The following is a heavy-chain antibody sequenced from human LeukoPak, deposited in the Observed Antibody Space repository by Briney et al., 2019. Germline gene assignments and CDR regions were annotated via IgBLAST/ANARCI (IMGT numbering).Heavy chain of an antibody. CDR3: ARHGAVEGGNFDS. CDR1: GGSISSNY. V-gene: IGHV4-59*08. Sequence: SGTLSLTCTVSGGSISSNYWSWIRQPPGKGLEWIGYIYYSGSTNYNPSLKSRVTISVDTSKNQFSLKLSSVTAADMAVYYCARHGAVEGGNFDSWGQGTLVTVSS. D-gene: IGHD1-26*01. J-gene: IGHJ4*02. CDR2: IYYSGST.